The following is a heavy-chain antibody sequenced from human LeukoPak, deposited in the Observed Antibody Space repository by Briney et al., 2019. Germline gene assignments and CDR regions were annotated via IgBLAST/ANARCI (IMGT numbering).Heavy chain of an antibody. D-gene: IGHD3-10*01. CDR2: IRYDGSNK. Sequence: GGSLRLSCAASGFTFSSYGMHWVRQAPGKGLEWVAFIRYDGSNKYYADSVKGRFTISRDNSKNTLYLQMNSLRAEDTAVYYCAKVSREKLLWFGEDDYYYYYMDVWGKGTTVTISS. CDR1: GFTFSSYG. CDR3: AKVSREKLLWFGEDDYYYYYMDV. J-gene: IGHJ6*03. V-gene: IGHV3-30*02.